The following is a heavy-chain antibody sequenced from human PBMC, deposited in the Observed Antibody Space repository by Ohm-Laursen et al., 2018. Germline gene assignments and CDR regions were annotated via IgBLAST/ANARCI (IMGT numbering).Heavy chain of an antibody. Sequence: SLRLSCAASGFTVSSNYMSWIRQAPGKGLEWVSYISSSGSTIYYADSVKGRFTISRDNAKNSLYLQMNSLRAEDTAVYYCARDPHSSGPGGPSFDPWGQGTLVTVSS. V-gene: IGHV3-11*01. D-gene: IGHD1-26*01. CDR1: GFTVSSNY. J-gene: IGHJ5*02. CDR3: ARDPHSSGPGGPSFDP. CDR2: ISSSGSTI.